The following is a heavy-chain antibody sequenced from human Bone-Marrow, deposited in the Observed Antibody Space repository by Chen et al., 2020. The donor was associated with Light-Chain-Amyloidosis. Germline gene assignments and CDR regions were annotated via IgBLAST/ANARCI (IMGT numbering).Heavy chain of an antibody. CDR2: IYSGGSA. Sequence: EVQLVESGGGLIQPGGSLRLSCAASGFTVSSNYMSWVRQAPGKGLEWVSVIYSGGSAYYANSVKGRFTISIDTSKNTLYLQMNSLRAEDSAVYYCAREFTMVRGISYYYFGMDVWGQGTTVTVSS. CDR1: GFTVSSNY. J-gene: IGHJ6*02. CDR3: AREFTMVRGISYYYFGMDV. D-gene: IGHD3-10*01. V-gene: IGHV3-53*01.